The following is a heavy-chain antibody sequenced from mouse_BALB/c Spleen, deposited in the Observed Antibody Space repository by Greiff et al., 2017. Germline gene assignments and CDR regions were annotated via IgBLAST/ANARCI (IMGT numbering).Heavy chain of an antibody. Sequence: EVKVVESGGGLVKPGGSLKLSCAASGFTFSSYAMSWVRQTPEKRLEWVASISSGGSTYYPDSVKGRFTISRDNARNILYLQMSSLRSEDTAMYYCARDTTATYYYAMDYWGQGTSVTVSS. CDR1: GFTFSSYA. CDR3: ARDTTATYYYAMDY. V-gene: IGHV5-6-5*01. D-gene: IGHD1-2*01. CDR2: ISSGGST. J-gene: IGHJ4*01.